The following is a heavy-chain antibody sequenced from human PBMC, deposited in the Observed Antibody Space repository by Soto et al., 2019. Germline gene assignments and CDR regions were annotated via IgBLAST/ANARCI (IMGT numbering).Heavy chain of an antibody. J-gene: IGHJ6*02. D-gene: IGHD1-26*01. V-gene: IGHV4-30-4*01. CDR3: ARHGDIVGARDHYYYYGMDV. CDR1: GDSITSGESY. Sequence: SSETLSLTCTVSGDSITSGESYWSWIRQPPGKGLEWIGYIYYSGSTYYNPSLKSRISISVDTSKNQFSLKLRSVTASDTAMYYCARHGDIVGARDHYYYYGMDVWGQGTTVTVSS. CDR2: IYYSGST.